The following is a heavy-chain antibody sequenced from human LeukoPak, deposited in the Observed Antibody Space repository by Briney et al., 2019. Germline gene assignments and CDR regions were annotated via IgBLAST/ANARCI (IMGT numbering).Heavy chain of an antibody. J-gene: IGHJ4*02. CDR1: GFTFSDYY. CDR3: ARDFSLYTSGWYGVGIDY. V-gene: IGHV3-11*04. Sequence: PGGSLRLSCAASGFTFSDYYMSWIRQAPGKGLEWVSYISSSGSTIYYADSVKGRFTISRDNAKNSLYLQMNSLRAEDTAVYYCARDFSLYTSGWYGVGIDYWGQGTLVTVSS. CDR2: ISSSGSTI. D-gene: IGHD6-19*01.